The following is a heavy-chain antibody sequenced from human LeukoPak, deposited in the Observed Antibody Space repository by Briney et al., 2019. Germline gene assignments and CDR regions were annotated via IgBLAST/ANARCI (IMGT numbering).Heavy chain of an antibody. CDR2: ISYSGST. Sequence: SETLSLTCTVSGGSISSHYWNWIRQPQGKGLEWIGYISYSGSTNYNPSLKSRVTMSLDTSENHFSLKLTSVTAADTAVYYCARLLGYCSGGSCYPRWFAPWGQGTLVTVSS. V-gene: IGHV4-59*08. D-gene: IGHD2-15*01. CDR1: GGSISSHY. J-gene: IGHJ5*02. CDR3: ARLLGYCSGGSCYPRWFAP.